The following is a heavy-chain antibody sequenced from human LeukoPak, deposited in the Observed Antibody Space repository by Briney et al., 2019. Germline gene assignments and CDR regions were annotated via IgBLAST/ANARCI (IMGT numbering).Heavy chain of an antibody. V-gene: IGHV4-59*01. CDR1: GGSISSYY. Sequence: SETLSLTCTVSGGSISSYYWSWIRQPPGKGLEWIGYIYYSGSTNYNPSLKSRVTISVDTSKNQFSLKLSSVTAADTAVYYCARIVDTAMVSKGYYFDYWGQGTPVTVSS. J-gene: IGHJ4*02. CDR2: IYYSGST. D-gene: IGHD5-18*01. CDR3: ARIVDTAMVSKGYYFDY.